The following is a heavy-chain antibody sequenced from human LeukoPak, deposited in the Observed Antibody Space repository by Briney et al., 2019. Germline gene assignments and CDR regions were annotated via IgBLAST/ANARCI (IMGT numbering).Heavy chain of an antibody. CDR3: AREPGARITIFGVVIPKYNWFGP. Sequence: GGSLRLSCAASGFTFSSYWMSWVRQAPGKGLEWVANIKQDGSEKYYVDSVKGRFTISRDNAKNSLYLQMNSLRAEDTAVYYCAREPGARITIFGVVIPKYNWFGPWGQGTLVTVSS. V-gene: IGHV3-7*01. CDR2: IKQDGSEK. J-gene: IGHJ5*02. D-gene: IGHD3-3*01. CDR1: GFTFSSYW.